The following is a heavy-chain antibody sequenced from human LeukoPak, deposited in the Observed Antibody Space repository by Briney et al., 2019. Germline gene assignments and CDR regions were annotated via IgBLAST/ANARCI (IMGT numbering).Heavy chain of an antibody. V-gene: IGHV2-5*02. CDR2: IYWDDDR. CDR3: AHRKNYYDSSVFDN. Sequence: SGPTLVNPTQTLTLTRTFSGFSLNTRGVGVGWIRQPPGRALEWLALIYWDDDRRYSPSLNSRLTITKDTSKNQVVLTMTNMDPVDTATYFCAHRKNYYDSSVFDNWGQGTLVTVSS. D-gene: IGHD3-22*01. CDR1: GFSLNTRGVG. J-gene: IGHJ4*02.